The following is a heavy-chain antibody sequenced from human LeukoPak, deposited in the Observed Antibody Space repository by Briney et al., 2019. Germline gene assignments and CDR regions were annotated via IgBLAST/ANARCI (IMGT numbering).Heavy chain of an antibody. CDR1: GFTFSSYN. V-gene: IGHV3-48*01. CDR3: ARTRGYNYGYSDD. CDR2: ISGGSTVI. Sequence: GGSLRLSCAASGFTFSSYNMNWVRQAPGKGLEWVSYISGGSTVIDYADSVGGRFTISRDNAKNSLYLQMNSLRGEDTAVYYCARTRGYNYGYSDDWGQGTLVTVSS. D-gene: IGHD5-18*01. J-gene: IGHJ4*02.